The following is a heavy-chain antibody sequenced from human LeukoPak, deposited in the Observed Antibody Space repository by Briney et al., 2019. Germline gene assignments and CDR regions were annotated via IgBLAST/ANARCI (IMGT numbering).Heavy chain of an antibody. J-gene: IGHJ4*02. CDR1: GFTFSSYA. CDR2: ITGSGDDT. D-gene: IGHD5-12*01. CDR3: AKNGAYRGYDYIDY. V-gene: IGHV3-23*01. Sequence: PGGSLRLSCAASGFTFSSYAMSWVRQAPGKGLEWVSDITGSGDDTDYADSVKGRFTVSRDNSRNTLYLQINSLRVEDTAVYYCAKNGAYRGYDYIDYWGQGTLVTVSS.